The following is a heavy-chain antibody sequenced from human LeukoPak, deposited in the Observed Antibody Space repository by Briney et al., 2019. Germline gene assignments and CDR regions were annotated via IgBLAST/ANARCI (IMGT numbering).Heavy chain of an antibody. J-gene: IGHJ5*02. Sequence: SVKVSCKASGGTFSSYAISWVRQAPGQGLEWMGGTILILRTVDYAQKFQGRVTITADESASTVYMELSSLRSEDTAVYYCATVSVGAAFDPWGQGTLVTVSS. CDR2: TILILRTV. CDR3: ATVSVGAAFDP. D-gene: IGHD1-26*01. V-gene: IGHV1-69*01. CDR1: GGTFSSYA.